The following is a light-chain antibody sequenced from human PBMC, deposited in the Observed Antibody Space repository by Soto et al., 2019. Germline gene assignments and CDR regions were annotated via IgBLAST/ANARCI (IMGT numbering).Light chain of an antibody. V-gene: IGKV3-11*01. J-gene: IGKJ5*01. CDR3: QQASSFPLT. CDR2: DAS. CDR1: QSVSSY. Sequence: EIVLTQSPATLSLSPGERATLSCRASQSVSSYLLWYQQKPGQAPRLLIYDASNRATGIPARFSGSGSETDFTLTISSLQSEDFATYYCQQASSFPLTFGQGTRLEIK.